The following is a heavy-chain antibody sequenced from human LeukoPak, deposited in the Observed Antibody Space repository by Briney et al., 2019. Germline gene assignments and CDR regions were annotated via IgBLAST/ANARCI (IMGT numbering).Heavy chain of an antibody. CDR2: TYYRSKLNT. Sequence: SQTLSLTCALSGDIFSSNSASGNWIRQSPSRGLEWLGRTYYRSKLNTDYAVSVKGRITINPDTSKNQFSLYLNSVTPEDTAVYYCARDPDSSYEWGPFDLWGQGTLVTVSS. CDR3: ARDPDSSYEWGPFDL. CDR1: GDIFSSNSAS. V-gene: IGHV6-1*01. D-gene: IGHD1-26*01. J-gene: IGHJ5*02.